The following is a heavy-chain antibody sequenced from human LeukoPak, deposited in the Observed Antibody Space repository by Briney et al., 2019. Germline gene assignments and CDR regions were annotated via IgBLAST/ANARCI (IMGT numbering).Heavy chain of an antibody. CDR1: GFTFRSYS. CDR2: ISGSSTYI. Sequence: AGGSLRLSCVASGFTFRSYSMNWVRQAPGKGLEWVSPISGSSTYIYYADSVKGRFTISRDNANNSLYLQMNSLRADDTAVYYCARDLNYDILTGSLRAYFDSWGQGTRVTVSS. D-gene: IGHD3-9*01. V-gene: IGHV3-21*01. CDR3: ARDLNYDILTGSLRAYFDS. J-gene: IGHJ4*02.